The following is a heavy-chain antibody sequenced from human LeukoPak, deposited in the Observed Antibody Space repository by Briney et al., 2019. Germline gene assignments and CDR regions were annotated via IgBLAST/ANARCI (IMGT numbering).Heavy chain of an antibody. CDR2: ISGSGGST. Sequence: PGGSLRLSCAASGFTFSSYAMSWVRQAPGKELEWVSAISGSGGSTYYADSVKGRFTISRDNSKNTLYLQMNSLRAEDTAVYYCAKDLSGSYSYFDYWGQGTLVTVSS. J-gene: IGHJ4*02. V-gene: IGHV3-23*01. D-gene: IGHD1-26*01. CDR3: AKDLSGSYSYFDY. CDR1: GFTFSSYA.